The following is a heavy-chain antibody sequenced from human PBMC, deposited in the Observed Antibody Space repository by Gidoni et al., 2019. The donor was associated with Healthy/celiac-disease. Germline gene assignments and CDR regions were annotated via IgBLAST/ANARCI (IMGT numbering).Heavy chain of an antibody. J-gene: IGHJ6*02. V-gene: IGHV3-15*01. D-gene: IGHD3-3*01. CDR2: IKSKTDGGTT. CDR1: GFTFSNAW. CDR3: TTAPWDFWSGYTSLVPYGMDV. Sequence: EVQLVESGGGLVKPGGSLRLSCAASGFTFSNAWLSWVPQAPGKGLEWVGRIKSKTDGGTTDYAAPVKGRFTISRDDSKNTLYLQMNSLKTEDTAVYYCTTAPWDFWSGYTSLVPYGMDVWGQGTTVTVSS.